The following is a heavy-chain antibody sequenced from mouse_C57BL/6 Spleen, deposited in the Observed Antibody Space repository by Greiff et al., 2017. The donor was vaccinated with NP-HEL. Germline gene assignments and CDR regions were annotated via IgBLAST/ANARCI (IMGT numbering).Heavy chain of an antibody. CDR3: AIGTWHSAFAY. D-gene: IGHD3-1*01. J-gene: IGHJ3*01. Sequence: QVQLQQPGAELVMPGASVKLSCKASGYTFTSYWMHWVKQRPGQGLEWIGEIDPSDSYTNYNQKFKGKSTLTVDKSSSTAYMQLSSLTSEDSAVYYCAIGTWHSAFAYWGQGTLVTVSA. CDR2: IDPSDSYT. CDR1: GYTFTSYW. V-gene: IGHV1-69*01.